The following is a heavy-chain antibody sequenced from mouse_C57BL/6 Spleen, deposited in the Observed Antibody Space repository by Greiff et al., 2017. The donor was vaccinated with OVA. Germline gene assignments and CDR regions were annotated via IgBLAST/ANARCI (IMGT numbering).Heavy chain of an antibody. CDR2: IYPGDGDT. D-gene: IGHD1-1*01. Sequence: QLQQSGAELVKPGASVKISCKASGYAFSSYWMNWVKQRPGKGLEWIGQIYPGDGDTNYNGKFKGKATLTADKSSSTAYMQLSSLTSEDSAVYFCARSGYYGSSYPYFDYWGQGTTLTVSS. V-gene: IGHV1-80*01. J-gene: IGHJ2*01. CDR1: GYAFSSYW. CDR3: ARSGYYGSSYPYFDY.